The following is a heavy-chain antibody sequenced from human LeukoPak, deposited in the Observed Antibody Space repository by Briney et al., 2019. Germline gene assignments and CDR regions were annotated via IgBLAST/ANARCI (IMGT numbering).Heavy chain of an antibody. CDR1: GFTFSSYW. J-gene: IGHJ2*01. Sequence: GGSLRLSCAAPGFTFSSYWMHWVRQAPGKGLVWVSRINHDGSSTSYADSVKGRFTISRDNAKNTLYLQMNSLRAEDTAVYYCARVRGSGWSDLWGRGTLVTVSS. V-gene: IGHV3-74*01. CDR2: INHDGSST. CDR3: ARVRGSGWSDL. D-gene: IGHD6-19*01.